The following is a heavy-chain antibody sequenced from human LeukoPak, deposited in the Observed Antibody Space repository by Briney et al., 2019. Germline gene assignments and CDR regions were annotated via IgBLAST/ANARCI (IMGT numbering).Heavy chain of an antibody. J-gene: IGHJ6*03. CDR3: ARGSSSGWAVYYYYYMDV. CDR1: GLTFSSYV. D-gene: IGHD6-19*01. V-gene: IGHV3-33*01. CDR2: IWYDGSNK. Sequence: GGSLRLSCAASGLTFSSYVMHWVRQAPGKGLEWVAVIWYDGSNKYYADSVKGRFTISRDNSKNTLYLQMNSLRAEDTAVYYCARGSSSGWAVYYYYYMDVWGKGTTVTVSS.